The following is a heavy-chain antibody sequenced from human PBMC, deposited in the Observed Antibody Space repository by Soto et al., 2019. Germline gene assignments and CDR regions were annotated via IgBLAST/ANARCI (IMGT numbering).Heavy chain of an antibody. J-gene: IGHJ4*02. CDR1: GGSFSGYY. CDR3: ARVWGRGWYIDY. V-gene: IGHV4-34*01. D-gene: IGHD3-16*01. CDR2: INHSGST. Sequence: QVQLQQWGAGLLKPSETLSLTCAVYGGSFSGYYWSWIRQPPGKGLEWIGEINHSGSTNYNPSLKSRVTISVDTSKNQFSLRLSSVTAADTAVYYCARVWGRGWYIDYWGRGTLVTVSS.